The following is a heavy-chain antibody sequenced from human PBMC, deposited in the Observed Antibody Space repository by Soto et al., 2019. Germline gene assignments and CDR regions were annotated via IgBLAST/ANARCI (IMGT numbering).Heavy chain of an antibody. V-gene: IGHV3-30*04. J-gene: IGHJ6*02. CDR2: ISRDGGSE. D-gene: IGHD3-10*01. Sequence: QVQLVESGGGVVQPGKSLRLSCVYSGFTLSPYSLHWVRQPPGKGLEWVAVISRDGGSEYYADSVRGRFTISRDHSKSTLYLEMNSLRTEDTAVYFCVRDGGFGELSPRTNYYYGMDVWGRGTTVTVSS. CDR1: GFTLSPYS. CDR3: VRDGGFGELSPRTNYYYGMDV.